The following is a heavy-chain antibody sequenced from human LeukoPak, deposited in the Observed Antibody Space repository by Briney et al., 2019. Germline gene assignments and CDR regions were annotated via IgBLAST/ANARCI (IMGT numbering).Heavy chain of an antibody. CDR1: GFTFSSYW. D-gene: IGHD6-13*01. Sequence: GGSLRLPRAASGFTFSSYWMSWVRKAPGKGQEWVANIKQDGSEKYYVDSVKGRFTISRDNAKNSLYLQMNSLRAEDTAVYYCARDGESVAAAGMGSFDYWGQGTLVTVSS. CDR3: ARDGESVAAAGMGSFDY. V-gene: IGHV3-7*01. CDR2: IKQDGSEK. J-gene: IGHJ4*02.